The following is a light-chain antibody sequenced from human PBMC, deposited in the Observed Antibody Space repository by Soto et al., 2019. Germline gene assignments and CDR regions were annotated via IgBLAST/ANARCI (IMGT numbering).Light chain of an antibody. J-gene: IGKJ1*01. V-gene: IGKV1-5*03. CDR1: QNINNW. CDR3: QQYSSDST. Sequence: DIQMTQSTSTLSASVGDRVTITCRASQNINNWLAWYQQKPGKAPNLLIYRASSLENGVPSRFSGRGSGTDFIFTITILQADDFATYYCQQYSSDSTFGQGTKVEI. CDR2: RAS.